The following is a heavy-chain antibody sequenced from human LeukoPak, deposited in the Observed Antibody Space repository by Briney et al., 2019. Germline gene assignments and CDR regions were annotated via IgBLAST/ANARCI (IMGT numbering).Heavy chain of an antibody. CDR3: AKDQSHDILTGYFYYYYYGMDV. CDR2: ISGSGGST. Sequence: GGSLRLSCAASGFTFSSYAMSSVRQAPRKGVEWVSGISGSGGSTYYADSVKGGFTISRHNSKNTPYLQMTSLRAEDTAVYYCAKDQSHDILTGYFYYYYYGMDVWGQGTTVTASS. CDR1: GFTFSSYA. J-gene: IGHJ6*02. D-gene: IGHD3-9*01. V-gene: IGHV3-23*01.